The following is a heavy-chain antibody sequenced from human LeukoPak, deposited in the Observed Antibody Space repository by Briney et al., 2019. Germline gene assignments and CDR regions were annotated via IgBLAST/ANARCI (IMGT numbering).Heavy chain of an antibody. CDR3: ARQVVAAAGTKYFDY. V-gene: IGHV5-51*01. D-gene: IGHD6-13*01. CDR2: IYPGDSDT. J-gene: IGHJ4*02. Sequence: GESLKISCQSSGYRFTIYWIAWVRQMPGKGLEWMGIIYPGDSDTRYSPSFQGQVTISADNSISTAYLQWSSLKASDTAMYYCARQVVAAAGTKYFDYWGQGTLVTVSS. CDR1: GYRFTIYW.